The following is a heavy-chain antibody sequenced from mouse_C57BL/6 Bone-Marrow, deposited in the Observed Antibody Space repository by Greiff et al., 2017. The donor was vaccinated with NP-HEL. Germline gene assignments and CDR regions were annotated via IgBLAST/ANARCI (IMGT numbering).Heavy chain of an antibody. Sequence: QVQLQQSGAELVKPGASVKMSCKASGYTFTTYPIEWVKQNHGQSLEWIGNFPPYNDDTEYNEKFKNKATLTVEKSSSTVYLELSRLTSDDSSVYYCARGGNYWYYFDYWGQGTTLTVSS. CDR2: FPPYNDDT. D-gene: IGHD2-1*01. CDR3: ARGGNYWYYFDY. J-gene: IGHJ2*01. V-gene: IGHV1-47*01. CDR1: GYTFTTYP.